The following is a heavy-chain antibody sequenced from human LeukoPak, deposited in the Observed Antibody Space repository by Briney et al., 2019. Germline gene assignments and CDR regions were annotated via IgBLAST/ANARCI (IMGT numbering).Heavy chain of an antibody. V-gene: IGHV3-23*01. CDR1: GFTFSSYA. Sequence: GGSLRLSCASSGFTFSSYAMSWVRQAPGKGLEWVSVIRSSGGDTYYADSVKGRFTISRDNSKNTLYLQMNSLRADDTAVYYCAKSWCETICYGIYDWGQGTLVTVS. J-gene: IGHJ4*02. D-gene: IGHD2-2*01. CDR2: IRSSGGDT. CDR3: AKSWCETICYGIYD.